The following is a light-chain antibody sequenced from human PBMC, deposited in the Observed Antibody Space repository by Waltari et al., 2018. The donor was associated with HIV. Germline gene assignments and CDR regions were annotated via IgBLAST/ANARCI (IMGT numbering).Light chain of an antibody. CDR1: QSISRS. V-gene: IGKV3-11*01. Sequence: EIVLTQSPATLSLSPGERATLSCRASQSISRSLAWYQQKPGQAPRLLIYDASDRAAGFPARFSGSGSGTDFTLTISRLEPEDLAVYYCQQRSNWPRTFGQGTKVEIK. CDR2: DAS. CDR3: QQRSNWPRT. J-gene: IGKJ1*01.